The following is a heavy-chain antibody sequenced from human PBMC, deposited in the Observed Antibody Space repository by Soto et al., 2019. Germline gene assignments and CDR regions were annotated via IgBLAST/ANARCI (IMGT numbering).Heavy chain of an antibody. CDR1: GFTFSSYG. V-gene: IGHV3-33*01. CDR2: IWYDGSNK. D-gene: IGHD3-3*01. J-gene: IGHJ6*02. CDR3: ARRLEGEITIFGVVIIPGTDYYYYGMDV. Sequence: GGSLRLSCAASGFTFSSYGMHWVRQAPGKGLEWVAVIWYDGSNKYYADSVKGRFTISRDNSKNTLYLQMNSLRAEDTAVYYCARRLEGEITIFGVVIIPGTDYYYYGMDVWGQGTTVTVSS.